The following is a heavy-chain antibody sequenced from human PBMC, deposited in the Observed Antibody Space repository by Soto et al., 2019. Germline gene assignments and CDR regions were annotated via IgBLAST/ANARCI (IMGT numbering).Heavy chain of an antibody. CDR3: ARGEDYYDSSGYYY. CDR1: GGSISSGGYY. J-gene: IGHJ4*02. V-gene: IGHV4-31*03. CDR2: IYYSGST. D-gene: IGHD3-22*01. Sequence: QVQLQESGPGLVKPSQTLSLTCTVSGGSISSGGYYWSWIRQHPGKGLEWIGYIYYSGSTYYNPYLKRRVTLSGDTYKNQFSLKLSAVTAADTAVYYCARGEDYYDSSGYYYWGQGTLVTVSS.